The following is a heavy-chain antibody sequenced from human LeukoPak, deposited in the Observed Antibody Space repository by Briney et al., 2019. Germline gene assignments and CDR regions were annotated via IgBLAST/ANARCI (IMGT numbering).Heavy chain of an antibody. Sequence: PGGSLRPSCAASGFTFSSYAMSWVRQAPGKGLEWVSTISGSGDSTYYADSVKGRFTISRDNSKNTLYLQMNSLRAEDTAVYYCAKEGIAVAGPFYYWGQGTLVTVSS. CDR3: AKEGIAVAGPFYY. CDR1: GFTFSSYA. V-gene: IGHV3-23*01. CDR2: ISGSGDST. J-gene: IGHJ4*02. D-gene: IGHD6-19*01.